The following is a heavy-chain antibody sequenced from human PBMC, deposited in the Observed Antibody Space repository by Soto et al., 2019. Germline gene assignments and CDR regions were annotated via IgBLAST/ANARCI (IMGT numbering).Heavy chain of an antibody. CDR2: ISWDGGST. J-gene: IGHJ6*02. V-gene: IGHV3-43*01. D-gene: IGHD5-18*01. CDR3: AKEKTWIQPTTTPGGHDYYYGMDV. Sequence: GGSLRLSCAASGFTFDDYSMHWVRQAPGKGPEWVSLISWDGGSTYYADSVKGRFTISSDNSKNSLYLQMNSLRTEDTALYYCAKEKTWIQPTTTPGGHDYYYGMDVWGQGTTVTVSS. CDR1: GFTFDDYS.